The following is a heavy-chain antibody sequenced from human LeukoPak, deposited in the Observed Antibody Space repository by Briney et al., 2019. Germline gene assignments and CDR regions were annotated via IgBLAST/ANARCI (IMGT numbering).Heavy chain of an antibody. D-gene: IGHD3-22*01. CDR1: GFTFSNAW. CDR3: ATDSSGYLDAFDI. V-gene: IGHV3-30-3*01. Sequence: PGGSLRLSCAASGFTFSNAWMSWVRQAPGKGLEWVAVISYDGSNKYYADSVKGRFTISRDNSKNTLYLQMNSLRAEDTAVYYCATDSSGYLDAFDIWGQGTMVTVSS. CDR2: ISYDGSNK. J-gene: IGHJ3*02.